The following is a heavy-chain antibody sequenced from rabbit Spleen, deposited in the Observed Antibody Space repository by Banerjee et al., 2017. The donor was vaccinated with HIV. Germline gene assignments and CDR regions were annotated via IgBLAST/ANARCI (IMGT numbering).Heavy chain of an antibody. D-gene: IGHD2-1*01. CDR2: IYTGSGST. J-gene: IGHJ3*01. Sequence: QSLEESGGGLVQPEGSLTLTCKASGFDFSSNAMCWVRQPPGKGLEWIGCIYTGSGSTYYANWAKGRFTISKTSSTTVTLQMTSLAAADTATYFCTRLELSTDLDLWGQGTLVTVS. V-gene: IGHV1S40*01. CDR3: TRLELSTDLDL. CDR1: GFDFSSNA.